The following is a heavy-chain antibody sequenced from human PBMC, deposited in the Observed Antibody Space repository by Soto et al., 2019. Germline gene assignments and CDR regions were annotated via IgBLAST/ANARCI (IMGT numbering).Heavy chain of an antibody. D-gene: IGHD4-17*01. CDR2: INHSGST. CDR3: ARGVVTTVTSSISFDY. J-gene: IGHJ4*02. V-gene: IGHV4-34*01. Sequence: PSETLSLTCAVYGGSFSGYYLSWIRQPPGKGLEWIGEINHSGSTNYNPSLKSRVTISVDTSKNQFSLKLSSVTAADTAVYYCARGVVTTVTSSISFDYWGQGTLVTVSS. CDR1: GGSFSGYY.